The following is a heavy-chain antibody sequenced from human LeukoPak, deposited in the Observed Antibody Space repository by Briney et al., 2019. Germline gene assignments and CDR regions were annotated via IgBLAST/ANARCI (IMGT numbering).Heavy chain of an antibody. V-gene: IGHV3-7*01. CDR2: IKQDGSEK. J-gene: IGHJ4*02. D-gene: IGHD5-12*01. CDR1: GFTFSSYW. Sequence: PGGSLRLSCAASGFTFSSYWMSRVRQAPGKGLEGVANIKQDGSEKYYVDSVKGRFTISRDNAKNSLYLQMNSLRAEDTAVYYCARHSGYDEYLDYWGQGTLVTVSS. CDR3: ARHSGYDEYLDY.